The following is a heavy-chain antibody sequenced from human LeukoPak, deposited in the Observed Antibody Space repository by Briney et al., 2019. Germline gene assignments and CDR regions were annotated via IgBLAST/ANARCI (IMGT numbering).Heavy chain of an antibody. CDR1: GFTFNNYA. Sequence: PGGSLRLSCAASGFTFNNYAMTWVRQAPGKGLEWVSAVSGRGDSTYYADSAKGRFTISRDNSKNTLYLQMNSLRAEDTAVYHCAKAPPAATNYYYGMDVWGQGTTVTVSS. CDR2: VSGRGDST. V-gene: IGHV3-23*01. CDR3: AKAPPAATNYYYGMDV. J-gene: IGHJ6*02. D-gene: IGHD2-15*01.